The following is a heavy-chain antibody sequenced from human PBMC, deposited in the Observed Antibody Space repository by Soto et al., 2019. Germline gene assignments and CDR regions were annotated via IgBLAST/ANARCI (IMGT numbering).Heavy chain of an antibody. J-gene: IGHJ4*02. D-gene: IGHD1-26*01. Sequence: EVQLLESGGGLVQPGGSLRLSCAASGFTFSNYAMSWVRQAPGKGLEWVSGISARGGRTYYADSVKGRFTISRDSSKNTLSLQMNSLRAEDTAVYYCAKDSVGATGWVSFDYWGQGTLVTVSS. CDR3: AKDSVGATGWVSFDY. V-gene: IGHV3-23*01. CDR1: GFTFSNYA. CDR2: ISARGGRT.